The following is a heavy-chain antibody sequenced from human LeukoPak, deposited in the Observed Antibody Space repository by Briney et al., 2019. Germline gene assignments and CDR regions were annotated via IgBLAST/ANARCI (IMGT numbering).Heavy chain of an antibody. D-gene: IGHD3-10*01. CDR3: ARLRPSITMVRGVIDY. J-gene: IGHJ4*02. CDR1: GGSISSSNW. V-gene: IGHV4-4*02. Sequence: SETLSLTCAVSGGSISSSNWWSWVRQPPGKGLEWIGEIYHSGSTNYNPSLKSRVTISVDKSKNQFSLKLSSVTAADTAVYYCARLRPSITMVRGVIDYWGQGTLVTVSS. CDR2: IYHSGST.